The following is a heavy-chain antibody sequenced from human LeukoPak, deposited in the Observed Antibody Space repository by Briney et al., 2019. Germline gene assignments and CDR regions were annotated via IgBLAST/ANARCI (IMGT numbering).Heavy chain of an antibody. CDR3: ARSGGLWGDY. CDR1: GYTFTGYY. J-gene: IGHJ4*02. D-gene: IGHD2-8*02. V-gene: IGHV1-2*02. Sequence: ASVKVSCKASGYTFTGYYMHWVRQAPGQGLEWMGWISPDSGGTNYAQKFQGRVSMTRDTSISTAYMELSRLRSDDTAVFYCARSGGLWGDYWGQGTLVTVSS. CDR2: ISPDSGGT.